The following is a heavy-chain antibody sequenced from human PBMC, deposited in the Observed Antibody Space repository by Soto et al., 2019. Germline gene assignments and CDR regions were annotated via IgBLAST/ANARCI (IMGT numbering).Heavy chain of an antibody. CDR3: AKRPSPQIVVVIGNDAFDI. V-gene: IGHV1-69*01. Sequence: QVQLVQSGAEVKKPGSSVKVSCKASGGTFSSYAISWVRQAPGQGLEWMGGIIPIFGTANYAQKFQGRVTITADESTSTAYMELSSLRSEDTAVYYCAKRPSPQIVVVIGNDAFDIWGQGTMVTVSS. D-gene: IGHD3-22*01. CDR1: GGTFSSYA. J-gene: IGHJ3*02. CDR2: IIPIFGTA.